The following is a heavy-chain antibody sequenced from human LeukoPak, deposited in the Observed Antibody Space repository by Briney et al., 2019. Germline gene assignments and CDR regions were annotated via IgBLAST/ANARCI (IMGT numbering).Heavy chain of an antibody. J-gene: IGHJ4*02. Sequence: PGGSLRLSCAASGFTVSSNYMSWVRQAPGKGLEWVSVIYSGGSTYYADSVKGRFTISRDNSKNTLYLQMNSLRAEDTAVYYCARDQDGTDTSYGNDYWGQGTLVTVSS. CDR1: GFTVSSNY. CDR2: IYSGGST. V-gene: IGHV3-53*01. CDR3: ARDQDGTDTSYGNDY. D-gene: IGHD5-18*01.